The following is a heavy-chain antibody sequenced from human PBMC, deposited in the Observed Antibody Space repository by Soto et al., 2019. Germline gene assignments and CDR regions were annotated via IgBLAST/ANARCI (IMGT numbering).Heavy chain of an antibody. CDR3: ARQEYSGYDRLLYYFEY. D-gene: IGHD5-12*01. V-gene: IGHV4-59*08. Sequence: SETLSLTCTVSGGXISSYYWTWIRQPPGKGLEWMGYIYYSGSTNYNPSLKSRVTISVDTSKNQSSLKLSSLTAADTAMYFCARQEYSGYDRLLYYFEYWGQGTLVTVSS. CDR2: IYYSGST. CDR1: GGXISSYY. J-gene: IGHJ4*02.